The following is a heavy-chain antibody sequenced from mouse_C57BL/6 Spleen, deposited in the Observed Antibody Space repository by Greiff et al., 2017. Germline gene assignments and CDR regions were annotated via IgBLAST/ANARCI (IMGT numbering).Heavy chain of an antibody. D-gene: IGHD1-1*01. CDR2: IYWDDDK. CDR1: GFSLSTSGMG. J-gene: IGHJ4*01. V-gene: IGHV8-12*01. Sequence: QVTLKESGPGILQSSQTLSLTCSFSGFSLSTSGMGVSWIRQPSGKGLEWLAHIYWDDDKRYNPSLKSRLTISKDTSRNQVFLKITSVDTADTATYYCARRSTTGYAMDYWGQGTSVTVSS. CDR3: ARRSTTGYAMDY.